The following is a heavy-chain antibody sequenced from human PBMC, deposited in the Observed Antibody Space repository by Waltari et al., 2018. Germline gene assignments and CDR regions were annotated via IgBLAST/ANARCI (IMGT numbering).Heavy chain of an antibody. J-gene: IGHJ4*02. CDR1: GFTFRSYG. CDR2: IWYDGSNK. D-gene: IGHD3-22*01. Sequence: QVQLVESGGGMVQPGRSMRLACAASGFTFRSYGMHWVRRAPGKGLEWVAVIWYDGSNKYYVDSVKGRFTISRDNFKNTLYLQMNSLRAEDTAVYYCARDRSDSSGYPDYWGQGTLVTVSS. CDR3: ARDRSDSSGYPDY. V-gene: IGHV3-33*01.